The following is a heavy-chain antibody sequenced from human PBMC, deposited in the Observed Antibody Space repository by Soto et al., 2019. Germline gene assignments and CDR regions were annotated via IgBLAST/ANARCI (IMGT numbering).Heavy chain of an antibody. D-gene: IGHD6-6*01. V-gene: IGHV4-39*01. CDR2: IYYSGST. Sequence: SETLSLTCTVSGGSISSSSYYWGWIRQPPGKGLEWIGSIYYSGSTYYNPSLKSRVTISVDTSKNQFSLKLSSVTAADTAVYYCARILRERSSSSGDYWGQGTLVTVSS. J-gene: IGHJ4*02. CDR1: GGSISSSSYY. CDR3: ARILRERSSSSGDY.